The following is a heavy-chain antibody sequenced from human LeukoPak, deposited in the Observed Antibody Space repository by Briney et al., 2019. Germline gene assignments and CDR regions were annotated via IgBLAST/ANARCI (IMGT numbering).Heavy chain of an antibody. D-gene: IGHD4-17*01. CDR3: ARGLRKSYYYYYYMDV. J-gene: IGHJ6*03. CDR1: GYTFTSYD. V-gene: IGHV1-8*01. CDR2: MNPNSGNT. Sequence: ASVKVSCKASGYTFTSYDINWVRQATGQGLEWMGWMNPNSGNTGYAQKFQGRVTMTRNTSISTAYMELRSLRSEDTAVYYCARGLRKSYYYYYYMDVWGKGTTVTVSS.